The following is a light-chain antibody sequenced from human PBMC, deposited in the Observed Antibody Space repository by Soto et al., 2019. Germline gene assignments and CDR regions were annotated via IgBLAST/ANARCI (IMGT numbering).Light chain of an antibody. V-gene: IGLV2-14*01. CDR2: EVS. Sequence: QSALTQPAAVSGSPGQSITIPCTGTSSDVGGYNYVSWYQQQSGKAPKLMIHEVSNRPSGVSNRFSGSKSGNTASLTISGFQADDEADYYCSSYTSSRAYVFGIGTKVTVL. CDR1: SSDVGGYNY. J-gene: IGLJ1*01. CDR3: SSYTSSRAYV.